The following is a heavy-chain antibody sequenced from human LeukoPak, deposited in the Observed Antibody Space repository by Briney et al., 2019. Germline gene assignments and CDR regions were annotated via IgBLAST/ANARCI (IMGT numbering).Heavy chain of an antibody. Sequence: GPLRLSCAASGFTFSSYSMNWVRQAPGKGLEWVSSISSSSSYIYYADSVKGRFTISRDNAKNSLYLQMNSLRAEDTAVYYCAARYCSSTSCYAGLDYWGQGTLVTVSS. D-gene: IGHD2-2*01. V-gene: IGHV3-21*01. CDR3: AARYCSSTSCYAGLDY. CDR2: ISSSSSYI. CDR1: GFTFSSYS. J-gene: IGHJ4*02.